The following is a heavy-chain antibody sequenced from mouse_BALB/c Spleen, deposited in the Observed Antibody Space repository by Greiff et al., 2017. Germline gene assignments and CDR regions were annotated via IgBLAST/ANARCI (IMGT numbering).Heavy chain of an antibody. Sequence: EVQLVESGPSLVKPSQTLSLTCSVTGDSITSGYWNWIRKFPGNKLEYMGYTSYSGSTYYNPSLKSRISITRDTSKNQYYLQLNSVTTEDTATYYCARADVRRERHYAMDYWGQGTSVTVSS. CDR1: GDSITSGY. CDR2: TSYSGST. V-gene: IGHV3-8*02. CDR3: ARADVRRERHYAMDY. D-gene: IGHD2-14*01. J-gene: IGHJ4*01.